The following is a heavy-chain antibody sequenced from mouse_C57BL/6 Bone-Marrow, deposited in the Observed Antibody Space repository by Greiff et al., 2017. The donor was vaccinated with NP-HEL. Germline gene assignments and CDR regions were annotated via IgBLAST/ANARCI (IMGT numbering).Heavy chain of an antibody. CDR2: ISSGGSYT. CDR3: ARRYYGSSYRYFDV. V-gene: IGHV5-6*01. D-gene: IGHD1-1*01. J-gene: IGHJ1*03. Sequence: EVHLVESGGDLVKPGGSLKLSCAASGFTFSSYGMSWVRQTPDKRLEWVATISSGGSYTYYPDSVKGRLTISRDNAKNTLYLQMSSLKSEDTAMDYCARRYYGSSYRYFDVWGTGTTVTVSS. CDR1: GFTFSSYG.